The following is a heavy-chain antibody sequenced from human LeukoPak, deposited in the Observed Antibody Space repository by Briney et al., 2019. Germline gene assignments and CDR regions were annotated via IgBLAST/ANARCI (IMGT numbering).Heavy chain of an antibody. CDR2: ISGSGGST. J-gene: IGHJ5*02. CDR1: GFTFSSYA. CDR3: AKLPAASTGDDSWFDP. V-gene: IGHV3-23*01. D-gene: IGHD3-22*01. Sequence: TGGSLRLSCAASGFTFSSYAMSWVRQAPGKGLEWVSAISGSGGSTYYADSVKGRFTISRDNSKNTLYLQMNSLRAEDTAVYYCAKLPAASTGDDSWFDPWGQGTLVTVSS.